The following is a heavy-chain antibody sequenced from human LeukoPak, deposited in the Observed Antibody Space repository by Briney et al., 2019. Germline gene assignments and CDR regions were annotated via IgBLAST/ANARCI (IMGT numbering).Heavy chain of an antibody. CDR3: AKDKQWLVDY. J-gene: IGHJ4*02. D-gene: IGHD6-19*01. CDR1: GLTFSSYG. V-gene: IGHV3-30*02. CDR2: IRYDGSNK. Sequence: GGSLRLSCAASGLTFSSYGMHWVRQAPGKGLEWVAFIRYDGSNKYYADSVKGRFTISRDNSKNTLYLQMNSLRAEDTAVYYCAKDKQWLVDYWGQGTLVTVSS.